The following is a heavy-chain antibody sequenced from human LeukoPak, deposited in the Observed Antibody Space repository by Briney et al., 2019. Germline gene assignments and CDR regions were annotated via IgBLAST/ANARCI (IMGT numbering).Heavy chain of an antibody. CDR1: GGSISSYY. V-gene: IGHV4-59*08. CDR3: ARLGPAHMVRGAPGP. D-gene: IGHD3-10*01. CDR2: IYYSGST. J-gene: IGHJ5*02. Sequence: SETLSLTCTVSGGSISSYYWSWIRQPPGKGLEWIGYIYYSGSTYYNPSLKSRVTISVDTSKNQFSLKLSSVTAADTAVYYCARLGPAHMVRGAPGPWGQGTLVTVSS.